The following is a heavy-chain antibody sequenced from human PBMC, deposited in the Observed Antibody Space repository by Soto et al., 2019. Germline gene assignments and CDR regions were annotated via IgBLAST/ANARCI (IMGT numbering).Heavy chain of an antibody. V-gene: IGHV3-11*01. Sequence: GGSLRLSCAASGFTFSDYYMNWIRQAPGKGLEWVSYISSGDSTYYLDSVRGRFTISRDYSRNTLYLQMTSLRAEDTALYHCVKGGASYTSCWYANWGQGMLVTVSS. J-gene: IGHJ4*02. CDR2: ISSGDST. CDR1: GFTFSDYY. CDR3: VKGGASYTSCWYAN. D-gene: IGHD6-13*01.